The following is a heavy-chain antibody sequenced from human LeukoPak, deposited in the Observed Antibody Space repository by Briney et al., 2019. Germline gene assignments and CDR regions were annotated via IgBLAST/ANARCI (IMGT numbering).Heavy chain of an antibody. J-gene: IGHJ4*02. Sequence: GRSLRLSCAASGFTFSSYGMHWVRQAPGKGLEWVAVISYDGSNKYYADSVKGRFTISRDNSKNTLYLQMNSLRAEDTAVYYCARRIAARPDYFDYWGQGTLVTVSS. CDR2: ISYDGSNK. D-gene: IGHD6-6*01. CDR3: ARRIAARPDYFDY. V-gene: IGHV3-30*03. CDR1: GFTFSSYG.